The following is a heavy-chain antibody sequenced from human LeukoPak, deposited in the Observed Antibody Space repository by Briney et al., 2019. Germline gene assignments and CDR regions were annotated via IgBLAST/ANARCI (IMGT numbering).Heavy chain of an antibody. CDR1: GFTFRNYW. CDR2: IKQDGSDT. V-gene: IGHV3-7*03. D-gene: IGHD5-12*01. J-gene: IGHJ4*02. Sequence: SGGSLRLSCAVSGFTFRNYWMTWVRQAPGKGLEWVANIKQDGSDTYSVDSVKGRFTISRDNAKNSLYLEMNSLRVEDTAVYYCATSGYSGYGIDYWGQGTLVAVSS. CDR3: ATSGYSGYGIDY.